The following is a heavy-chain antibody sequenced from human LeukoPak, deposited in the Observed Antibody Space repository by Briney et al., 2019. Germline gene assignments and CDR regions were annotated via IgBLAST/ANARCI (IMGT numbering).Heavy chain of an antibody. Sequence: SVKVSCKASGGTFSSYAISWVRQAPGQGLEWMGGIIPIFGTANYAQKFQGRVTITTDESTSTAYMELSSLRSEDTAVYYCARDDGAGGFVDYWGQGTLVTVSS. D-gene: IGHD1-26*01. V-gene: IGHV1-69*05. J-gene: IGHJ4*02. CDR2: IIPIFGTA. CDR1: GGTFSSYA. CDR3: ARDDGAGGFVDY.